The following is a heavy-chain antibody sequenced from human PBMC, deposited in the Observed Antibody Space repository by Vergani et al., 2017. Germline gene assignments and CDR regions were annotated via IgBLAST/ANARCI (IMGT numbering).Heavy chain of an antibody. D-gene: IGHD3-10*01. CDR3: AKDLITMVRGVINYYYYGMDV. J-gene: IGHJ6*02. V-gene: IGHV3-30*18. CDR1: GFTFSSYG. Sequence: QVQLVESGGGVVQHGRSLRLSCAASGFTFSSYGMHWVRQAPGKGLEWVAVISYDGSNKYYADSVNGRFTISRDNSKNTLYLQMNSLRAEDTAVYYCAKDLITMVRGVINYYYYGMDVWGQGTTVTVSS. CDR2: ISYDGSNK.